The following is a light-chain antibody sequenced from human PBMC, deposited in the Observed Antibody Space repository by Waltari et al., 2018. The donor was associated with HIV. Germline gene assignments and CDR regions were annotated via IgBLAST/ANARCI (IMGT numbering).Light chain of an antibody. J-gene: IGLJ3*02. CDR2: DVT. V-gene: IGLV2-11*01. Sequence: QSALTPPRSVSGSPGQSVTISCTGTRSDVGGYSFVSWYQQHPNKAPKLMIYDVTKRPSGVPDRFSGSKSGNTASLTISGLQAEDEADYYCCSYAGDPWVFGGGTKLTVL. CDR1: RSDVGGYSF. CDR3: CSYAGDPWV.